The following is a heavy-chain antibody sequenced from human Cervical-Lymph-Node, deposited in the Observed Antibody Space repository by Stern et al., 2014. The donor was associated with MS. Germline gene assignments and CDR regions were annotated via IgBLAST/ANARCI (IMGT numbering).Heavy chain of an antibody. Sequence: SVQGRFTISRDNAKNSLYLQMNSLRAEDTAVYYCVSGTYYYASSGSISEYWGQGTLVTVSS. CDR3: VSGTYYYASSGSISEY. J-gene: IGHJ4*02. D-gene: IGHD3-22*01. V-gene: IGHV3-21*01.